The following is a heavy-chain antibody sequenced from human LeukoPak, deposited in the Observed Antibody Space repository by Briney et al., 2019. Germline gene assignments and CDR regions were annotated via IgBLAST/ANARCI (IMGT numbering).Heavy chain of an antibody. V-gene: IGHV3-15*01. CDR2: IKSKTDGGTT. Sequence: PGGSLRLSCAASGFTFSSYAMSWVRQAPGKGLEWVGRIKSKTDGGTTDYAAPVKGRFTISRDDSKNTLYLQMNSLKTEDTAVYYCTTDPSIYCGGDCYPDYWGQGTLVTVSS. CDR1: GFTFSSYA. J-gene: IGHJ4*02. D-gene: IGHD2-21*02. CDR3: TTDPSIYCGGDCYPDY.